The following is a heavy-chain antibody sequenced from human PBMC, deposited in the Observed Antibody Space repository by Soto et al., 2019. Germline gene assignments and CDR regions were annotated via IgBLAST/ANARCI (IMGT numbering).Heavy chain of an antibody. CDR2: FDPEDGET. V-gene: IGHV1-24*01. D-gene: IGHD3-10*01. Sequence: XSVKVSCKVSGYTLTELSMHWVRQAPGKGLEWMGGFDPEDGETIYAQKFQGRVTMTEDTSTDTAYMELSSLRSEDTAVYYCATWYFSGLHGAFDIWGQGKMVTVSS. CDR1: GYTLTELS. CDR3: ATWYFSGLHGAFDI. J-gene: IGHJ3*02.